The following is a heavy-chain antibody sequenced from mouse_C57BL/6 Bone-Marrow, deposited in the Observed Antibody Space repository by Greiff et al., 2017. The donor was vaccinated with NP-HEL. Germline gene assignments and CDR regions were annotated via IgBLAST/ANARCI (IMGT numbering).Heavy chain of an antibody. D-gene: IGHD1-1*02. J-gene: IGHJ2*01. CDR1: GSTFTRYC. CDR3: ARLLWFY. Sequence: VQLQQPGAELVKPGASAKLSCKASGSTFTRYCMLWVKQRPVQGLERIGMIHPTCGSINYNEKFKCKASLTVDKSANTAYMQLSSLTSEDSAVYYCARLLWFYCGKGTTHTVS. V-gene: IGHV1-64*01. CDR2: IHPTCGSI.